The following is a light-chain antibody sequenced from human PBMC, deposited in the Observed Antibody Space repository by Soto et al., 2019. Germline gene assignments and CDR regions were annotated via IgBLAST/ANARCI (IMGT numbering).Light chain of an antibody. CDR1: QNLSSRH. CDR2: GSS. CDR3: QQYGYSRT. Sequence: VLTQSPGTLSLSPGERATLSCRASQNLSSRHLAWYQQKPGQAPRLLIYGSSSRATDIPDRFSGSGSGTDFTLTISTLEPEDFAIYYCQQYGYSRTFGQGTKVEIK. V-gene: IGKV3-20*01. J-gene: IGKJ1*01.